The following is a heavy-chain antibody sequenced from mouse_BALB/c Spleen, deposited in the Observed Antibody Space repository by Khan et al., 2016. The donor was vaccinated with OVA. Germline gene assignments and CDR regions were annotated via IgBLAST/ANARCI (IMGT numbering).Heavy chain of an antibody. D-gene: IGHD2-10*01. CDR3: ARPPYFSFTLDY. V-gene: IGHV9-3-1*01. J-gene: IGHJ4*01. Sequence: QIQLVQSGPELKKPGETVKISCKASGYSFTNYGMNWVKQSPGKALKWMGWLNTYTGEPTYADEFKGRFAFSLETSANTAYLQINILKNEDTATYFCARPPYFSFTLDYWGQGTSVTDTS. CDR2: LNTYTGEP. CDR1: GYSFTNYG.